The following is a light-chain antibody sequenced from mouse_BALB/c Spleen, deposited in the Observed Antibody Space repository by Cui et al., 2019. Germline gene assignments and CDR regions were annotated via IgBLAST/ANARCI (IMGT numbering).Light chain of an antibody. V-gene: IGKV10-96*01. CDR3: QQSNSLPRT. Sequence: DSQMTQTTSSLSASLGDRFTISCRASQDISKYFNWYQQYPDGTIKRLFYNTSRLHSGVPSRFSGSGYGTDYSLTISNREQEDIATYFCQQSNSLPRTFGGGTKLEI. CDR2: NTS. CDR1: QDISKY. J-gene: IGKJ1*01.